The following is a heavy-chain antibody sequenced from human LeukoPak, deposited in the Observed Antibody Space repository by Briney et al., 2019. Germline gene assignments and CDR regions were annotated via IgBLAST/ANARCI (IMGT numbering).Heavy chain of an antibody. J-gene: IGHJ4*02. Sequence: ASVKVSCKASGYTFTTYGISWVRQAPGQGLEWMGWISPHNGDTNYAQRLQGRVTMTTDTSTSTAYMELRSLRSDDTAVYYCARVKARSGSHSLDYWGQGTLVTVSS. D-gene: IGHD1-26*01. V-gene: IGHV1-18*01. CDR2: ISPHNGDT. CDR1: GYTFTTYG. CDR3: ARVKARSGSHSLDY.